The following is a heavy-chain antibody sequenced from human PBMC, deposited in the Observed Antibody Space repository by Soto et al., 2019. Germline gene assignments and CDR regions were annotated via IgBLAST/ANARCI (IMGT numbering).Heavy chain of an antibody. CDR3: ARDPSRGSDWARYLDL. Sequence: EVQLVESGGGLVQPGGSLRLSCAASGFSFSNYAMDWVRQAPGKGLEWVSYISGSSSNIRYADSVKGRLTISRDNAKSTVYLQMNSLRADDTAVYYCARDPSRGSDWARYLDLWGRGTLVTVSS. CDR1: GFSFSNYA. CDR2: ISGSSSNI. J-gene: IGHJ2*01. V-gene: IGHV3-48*01. D-gene: IGHD1-26*01.